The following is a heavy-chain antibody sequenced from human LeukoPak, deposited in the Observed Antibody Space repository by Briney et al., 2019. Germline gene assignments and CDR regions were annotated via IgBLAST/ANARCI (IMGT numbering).Heavy chain of an antibody. CDR1: GYAFTAYY. CDR2: INPSGGST. CDR3: ARGRYDSSGPDY. J-gene: IGHJ4*02. D-gene: IGHD3-22*01. Sequence: ASVKVSCKASGYAFTAYYMHWVRQAPGQGLEWMGIINPSGGSTSYVQKFRGRATMTRDTSTSTVYMELSSLRSEDTAVYYCARGRYDSSGPDYWGQGTLVTVSS. V-gene: IGHV1-46*01.